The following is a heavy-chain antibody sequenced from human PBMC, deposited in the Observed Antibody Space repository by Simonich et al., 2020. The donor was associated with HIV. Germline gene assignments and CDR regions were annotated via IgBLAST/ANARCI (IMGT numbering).Heavy chain of an antibody. J-gene: IGHJ4*02. V-gene: IGHV4-34*01. CDR1: GGSFSGYY. D-gene: IGHD2-2*01. CDR3: ARGFYQRLYYFDY. CDR2: INHSGST. Sequence: QVQLKQWGAGLLKPSETLYLTCAVYGGSFSGYYWSWIRQHPGKGLEGIGEINHSGSTNYNPSLKSRVTISVDTSKNQFSLKLSSVTAADTAVYYCARGFYQRLYYFDYWGQGTLVTVSS.